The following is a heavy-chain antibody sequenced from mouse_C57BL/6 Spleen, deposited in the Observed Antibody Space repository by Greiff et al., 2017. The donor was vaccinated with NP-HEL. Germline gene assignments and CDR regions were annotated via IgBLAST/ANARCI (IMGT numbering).Heavy chain of an antibody. Sequence: EVKLQESGPGLVKPSQSLSLTCSVTGYSITSGYYWNWIRQFPGNKLEWMGYISYDGSNNYNPSLKNRISITRDISKNQFFLKLNSVTTEDTATYYCARDYYGSTWYFDVWGTGTTVTVSS. CDR3: ARDYYGSTWYFDV. D-gene: IGHD1-1*01. CDR2: ISYDGSN. CDR1: GYSITSGYY. V-gene: IGHV3-6*01. J-gene: IGHJ1*03.